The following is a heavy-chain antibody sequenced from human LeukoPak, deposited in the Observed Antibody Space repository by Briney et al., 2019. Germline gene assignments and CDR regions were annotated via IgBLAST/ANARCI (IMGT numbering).Heavy chain of an antibody. Sequence: GGSLRLSCAASGFTFSSYGMHWVRQAPGKGLEWVAVIWYDGSNKYYADSVKGRFTISRDNSKNTLYLQMNSLRAEDTAVYYCARDPNRGYSYGYKDYWGQGTLVTVSS. V-gene: IGHV3-33*01. CDR2: IWYDGSNK. J-gene: IGHJ4*02. CDR3: ARDPNRGYSYGYKDY. D-gene: IGHD5-18*01. CDR1: GFTFSSYG.